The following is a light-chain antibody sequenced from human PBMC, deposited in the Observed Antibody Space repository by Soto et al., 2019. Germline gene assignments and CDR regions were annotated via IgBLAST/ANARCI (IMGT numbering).Light chain of an antibody. CDR3: MQALQTPLT. CDR1: PSLLHSNGYNY. CDR2: LGS. Sequence: DIGITQSPLSLPVTPRERAAISCRSSPSLLHSNGYNYLDWYLQKPGQSPQLLIYLGSNRASGVPDRFSGSGSGTDFTLNISRVEAEDVGVYYCMQALQTPLTFGGGTKV. J-gene: IGKJ4*01. V-gene: IGKV2-28*01.